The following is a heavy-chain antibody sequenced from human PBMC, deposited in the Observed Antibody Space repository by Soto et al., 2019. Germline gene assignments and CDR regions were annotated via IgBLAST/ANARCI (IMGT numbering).Heavy chain of an antibody. J-gene: IGHJ6*02. Sequence: GASVKVSCKASGYTFAGYSIHWVRQAPGQGLEWMGWIKPNSGGTNFAQKFQGRVTLTGDTSISTAYMEMSGLRSDDTALYYCARGFYGSEYYAMDVWGQGTTVTVSS. CDR2: IKPNSGGT. CDR3: ARGFYGSEYYAMDV. V-gene: IGHV1-2*02. D-gene: IGHD3-10*01. CDR1: GYTFAGYS.